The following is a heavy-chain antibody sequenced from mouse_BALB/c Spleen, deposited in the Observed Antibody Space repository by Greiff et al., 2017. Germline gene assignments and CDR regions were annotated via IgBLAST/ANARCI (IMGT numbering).Heavy chain of an antibody. Sequence: VHLKQSGAELVQPGASVKLSCTASGFNFNDSYVHWVQQSPEQGLEWIGRIDPANGNTTYDPNFQGKATITADTSSNTAYLQLSSLTSEDTAVYYWDKAEYENYGYFDYWGQGTTLTVSA. CDR1: GFNFNDSY. V-gene: IGHV14-3*02. CDR2: IDPANGNT. CDR3: DKAEYENYGYFDY. J-gene: IGHJ2*01. D-gene: IGHD1-1*01.